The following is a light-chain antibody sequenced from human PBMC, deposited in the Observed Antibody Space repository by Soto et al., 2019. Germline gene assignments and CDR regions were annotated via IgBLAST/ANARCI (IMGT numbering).Light chain of an antibody. J-gene: IGKJ3*01. CDR2: DAS. Sequence: DIQMTQSPSSLSASVGERVTITCQASQDISSYLNWFQQRPGKAPKLLIYDASNLETGVPSRFSGRGSGTDFTFTISSLQPEDIATYYCQQYYNLPITFGPGTKVDIK. CDR1: QDISSY. V-gene: IGKV1-33*01. CDR3: QQYYNLPIT.